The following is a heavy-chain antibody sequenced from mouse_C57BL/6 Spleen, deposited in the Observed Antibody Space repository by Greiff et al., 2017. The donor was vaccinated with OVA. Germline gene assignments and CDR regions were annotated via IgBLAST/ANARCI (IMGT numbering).Heavy chain of an antibody. V-gene: IGHV1-58*01. CDR2: IYIGNGYT. J-gene: IGHJ1*03. Sequence: EVKLMESGAELVRPGSSVKMSCKTSGYTFTSYGINWVKQRPGQGLEWIGYIYIGNGYTEYNEKFKGKATLTSDTSSSTAYLQLSSLTSEDSAIYFCARCGLLRSYWYFDVWGTGTTVTVSS. CDR3: ARCGLLRSYWYFDV. CDR1: GYTFTSYG. D-gene: IGHD2-3*01.